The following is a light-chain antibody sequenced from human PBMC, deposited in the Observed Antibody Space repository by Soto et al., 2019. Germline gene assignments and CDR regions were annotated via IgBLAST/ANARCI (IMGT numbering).Light chain of an antibody. CDR1: SSDVGGYNY. V-gene: IGLV2-14*03. CDR3: SSYAGSNTLV. J-gene: IGLJ2*01. Sequence: QSALTQPASVSGSPGQSITISCTGTSSDVGGYNYVSWYQQHPGKAPKLMIYDVRNRPSGVSNRFSASKSGNTASLTISGLRAEDAADYYCSSYAGSNTLVFGGGTKVTVL. CDR2: DVR.